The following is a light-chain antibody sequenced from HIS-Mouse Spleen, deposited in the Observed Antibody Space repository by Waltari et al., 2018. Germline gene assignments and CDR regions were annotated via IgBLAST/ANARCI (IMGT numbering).Light chain of an antibody. Sequence: QSALTQPPSASGSPGPSVTISCTGTSSDVGGYNYVPWYHQHPGKAPKLMIYEVSKRPSGVPDRFSGSKSGNTASLTVSGLQAEDEADYYCSSYAGSNNLVFGGGTKLTVL. J-gene: IGLJ2*01. V-gene: IGLV2-8*01. CDR1: SSDVGGYNY. CDR2: EVS. CDR3: SSYAGSNNLV.